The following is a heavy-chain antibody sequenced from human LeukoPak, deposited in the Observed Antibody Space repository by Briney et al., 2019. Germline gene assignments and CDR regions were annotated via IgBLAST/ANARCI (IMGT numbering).Heavy chain of an antibody. V-gene: IGHV4-39*07. CDR3: AKNGQSGFSFDP. D-gene: IGHD1-26*01. CDR1: GDSIISSSYY. J-gene: IGHJ5*02. CDR2: IYYTGST. Sequence: SETLSLTCTVSGDSIISSSYYWGWIRQPPGKGLEWIGSIYYTGSTYYNPSLKSRVTISADTSKYQFSLKLSSVTAADTAVYYCAKNGQSGFSFDPWGQGALVTVSS.